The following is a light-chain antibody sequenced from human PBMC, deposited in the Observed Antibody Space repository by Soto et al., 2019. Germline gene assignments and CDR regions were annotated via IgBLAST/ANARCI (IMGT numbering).Light chain of an antibody. CDR3: QQGSAWPLT. V-gene: IGKV3-15*01. CDR2: DAS. J-gene: IGKJ4*01. CDR1: QNSSSN. Sequence: ELGMTQSPGTLSVSPGERATLSCRARQNSSSNLACYQQKPGQAHRLLSFDASKRATGIPARFSGGGSGTEFTLTISSLQAEDFAVYYCQQGSAWPLTFGGGNKVEIK.